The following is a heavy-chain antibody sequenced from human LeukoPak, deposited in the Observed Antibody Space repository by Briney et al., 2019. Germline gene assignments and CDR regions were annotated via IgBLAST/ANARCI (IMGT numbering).Heavy chain of an antibody. D-gene: IGHD2-2*01. CDR3: ARMLCSSTSCYRVSWFDP. CDR2: IYYSGST. J-gene: IGHJ5*02. CDR1: GGSISGSGYY. Sequence: SETLSLTCSVSGGSISGSGYYWAWIRQPPGKGLEWIGYIYYSGSTNYNPSLMSRVTMSVDTSKNQFSLKLSSVTAADTAVYYCARMLCSSTSCYRVSWFDPWGQGTLVTVSS. V-gene: IGHV4-61*05.